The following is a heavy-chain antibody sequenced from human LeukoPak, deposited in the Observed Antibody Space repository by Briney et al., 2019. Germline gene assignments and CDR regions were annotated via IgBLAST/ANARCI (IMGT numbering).Heavy chain of an antibody. D-gene: IGHD6-6*01. CDR3: ARGSPAGYSSSSRASYFDY. Sequence: SETLFLTCAVYGGSFSGYYWSWIRQPPGKGLEWIGEINHSGSTNYNPSLKSRVTISVDTSKNQFSLKLSSVTAADTAVYYCARGSPAGYSSSSRASYFDYWGQGTLVTVSS. CDR1: GGSFSGYY. V-gene: IGHV4-34*01. J-gene: IGHJ4*02. CDR2: INHSGST.